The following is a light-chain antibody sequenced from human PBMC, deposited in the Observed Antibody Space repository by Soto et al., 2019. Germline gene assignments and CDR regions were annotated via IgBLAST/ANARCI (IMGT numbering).Light chain of an antibody. Sequence: ENVLTQSPATLSLSPGDTATLSCRATQSLRNYLAWYQQKLGQAPRLLIYDASKRATGIPARFSGSGSGTDFTLTISRLEPEDFAVFFCQQYGTSEIIFGQGKRLESK. CDR3: QQYGTSEII. J-gene: IGKJ5*01. CDR2: DAS. V-gene: IGKV3-11*01. CDR1: QSLRNY.